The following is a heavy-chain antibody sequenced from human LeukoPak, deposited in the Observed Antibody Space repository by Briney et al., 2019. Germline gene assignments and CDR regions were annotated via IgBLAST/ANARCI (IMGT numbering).Heavy chain of an antibody. CDR1: SGSISSCGYS. D-gene: IGHD4-17*01. CDR2: IYHSGST. Sequence: PSQTLSLTCAVSSGSISSCGYSWSWIRQTPGKGLEWIGYIYHSGSTYYNPSLKSRVTISVDRSKNQFSLKLSSVTAADTAVYYCASSWPDGVDAFDIWGQGTMVTVSS. V-gene: IGHV4-30-2*01. CDR3: ASSWPDGVDAFDI. J-gene: IGHJ3*02.